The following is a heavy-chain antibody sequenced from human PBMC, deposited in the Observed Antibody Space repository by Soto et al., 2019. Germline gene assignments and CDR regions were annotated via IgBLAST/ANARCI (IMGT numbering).Heavy chain of an antibody. CDR1: GDTFTSYG. Sequence: ASVKVSCKASGDTFTSYGISWVRQAPGQGLEWMGWISAYNGNTNYAQKLQGRVTMTTDTSTSTAYMELRSLRSDDTAVYYCARASLYSSGWYNWFDPWGQGTLVTVSS. CDR3: ARASLYSSGWYNWFDP. V-gene: IGHV1-18*01. D-gene: IGHD6-19*01. CDR2: ISAYNGNT. J-gene: IGHJ5*02.